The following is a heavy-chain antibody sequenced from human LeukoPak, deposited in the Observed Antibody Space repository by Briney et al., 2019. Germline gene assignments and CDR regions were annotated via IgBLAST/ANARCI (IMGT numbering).Heavy chain of an antibody. J-gene: IGHJ5*02. CDR2: IKQDGSEQ. D-gene: IGHD6-19*01. V-gene: IGHV3-7*03. CDR3: ARVVWGQWLVQGWFDP. CDR1: GFTFSSYW. Sequence: GGSLRLSCAASGFTFSSYWMSWVRQAPGKRLEWVANIKQDGSEQYYVDSVKGRFTISRDNAKNSLYLQMNSLRAEDTAVHYCARVVWGQWLVQGWFDPWGQGTLVTVSS.